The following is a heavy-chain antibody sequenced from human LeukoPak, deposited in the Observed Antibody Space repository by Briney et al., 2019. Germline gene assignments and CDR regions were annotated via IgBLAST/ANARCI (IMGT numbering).Heavy chain of an antibody. CDR2: ISSSSTYI. V-gene: IGHV3-21*01. CDR1: GFTFSSYS. CDR3: ARRGTGHGMDV. D-gene: IGHD1-1*01. Sequence: GGSLRLSCAASGFTFSSYSMNWVRRAPGKGLEWVSSISSSSTYIYYADSVKGRFIISRDNAKNTLFLQMNSLRAEDTAVYYCARRGTGHGMDVWGQGTTVIVSS. J-gene: IGHJ6*02.